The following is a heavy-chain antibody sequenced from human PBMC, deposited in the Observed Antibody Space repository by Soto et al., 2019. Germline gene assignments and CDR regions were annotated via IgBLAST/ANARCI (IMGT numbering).Heavy chain of an antibody. CDR3: ARERDSSSWYYFDY. V-gene: IGHV3-53*01. CDR2: IYSGGST. Sequence: PGGSLRLSCAASGFTVSSNYMSWVRQAPGKGLEWVSVIYSGGSTYYADSVKGRFTISRDNSKNTLYLQMNSLRAEDTAVYYCARERDSSSWYYFDYWGQGTLVTVS. J-gene: IGHJ4*02. D-gene: IGHD6-13*01. CDR1: GFTVSSNY.